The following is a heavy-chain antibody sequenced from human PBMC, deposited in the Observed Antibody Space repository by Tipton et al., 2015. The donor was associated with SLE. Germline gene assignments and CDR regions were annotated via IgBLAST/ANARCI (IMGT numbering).Heavy chain of an antibody. CDR3: ARLSR. CDR1: GFSVTTTY. J-gene: IGHJ4*02. Sequence: GSLRLSCAASGFSVTTTYLTWVRQAPGKGLEWVSVIDSGGDRSYADSVRGRFTIPRDSSRNTVYLQMNSLRIEDTAVYYCARLSRWGQGTLVIVSS. D-gene: IGHD3-16*02. CDR2: IDSGGDR. V-gene: IGHV3-53*05.